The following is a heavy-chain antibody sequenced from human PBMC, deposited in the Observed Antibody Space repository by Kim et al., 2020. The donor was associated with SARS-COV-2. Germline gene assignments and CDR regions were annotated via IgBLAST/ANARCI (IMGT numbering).Heavy chain of an antibody. Sequence: GGSLRLSCAASGFTFSSYWMHWVRQVPGKGLVWVSRVNSDGSIATYADSVKGRFTISRDNAKNTLYLQMNSLRAEDTAVYYCARGWDLIITAGPSYYYGMDVWGQGTTVTVSS. CDR1: GFTFSSYW. V-gene: IGHV3-74*01. J-gene: IGHJ6*02. D-gene: IGHD6-6*01. CDR3: ARGWDLIITAGPSYYYGMDV. CDR2: VNSDGSIA.